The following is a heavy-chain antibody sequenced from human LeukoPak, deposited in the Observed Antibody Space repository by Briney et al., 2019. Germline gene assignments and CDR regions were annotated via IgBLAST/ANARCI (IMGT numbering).Heavy chain of an antibody. V-gene: IGHV3-30*03. Sequence: PGRSLRLSCAASGSTFSSYGMHWVRQAPGKGLEWVAVISYDGSNKYYADSVKGRFTISRDNSKNTLYLQMNSLRAEDTAVYYCATNYDSSGGGMDVWGQGTTVTVSS. D-gene: IGHD3-22*01. CDR2: ISYDGSNK. J-gene: IGHJ6*02. CDR3: ATNYDSSGGGMDV. CDR1: GSTFSSYG.